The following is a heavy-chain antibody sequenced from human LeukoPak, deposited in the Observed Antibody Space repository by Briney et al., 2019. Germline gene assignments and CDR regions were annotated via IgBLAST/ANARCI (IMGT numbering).Heavy chain of an antibody. Sequence: PGGSLRLSCAASGFTFSSYAMSWVRQAPGKGLEWVSAISGSGGSTYYADSVKGRFTIPRDNSKNTLYLQMNSLRAGDTAVYYCAKTSSGYYQAFDYWGQGTLVTVSS. CDR1: GFTFSSYA. D-gene: IGHD3-22*01. J-gene: IGHJ4*02. CDR3: AKTSSGYYQAFDY. V-gene: IGHV3-23*01. CDR2: ISGSGGST.